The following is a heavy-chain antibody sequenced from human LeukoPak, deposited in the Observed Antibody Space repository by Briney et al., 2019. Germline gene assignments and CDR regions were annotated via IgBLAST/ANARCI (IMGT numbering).Heavy chain of an antibody. J-gene: IGHJ4*02. D-gene: IGHD6-19*01. Sequence: ASVKVSCKASGYTFSIYGITWVRQAPEQGLEWMGWISAYNGNTNYAQKLQGRVTMTTDTSTSTAYMELRSLRSDDTAVYYCARIKALGIAVAGKYWGQGTLVTVSS. V-gene: IGHV1-18*01. CDR2: ISAYNGNT. CDR1: GYTFSIYG. CDR3: ARIKALGIAVAGKY.